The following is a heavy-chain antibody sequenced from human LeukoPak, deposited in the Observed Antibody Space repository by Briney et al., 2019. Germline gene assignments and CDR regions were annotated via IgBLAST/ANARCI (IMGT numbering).Heavy chain of an antibody. J-gene: IGHJ4*02. CDR3: ARGRGYSYGYYFDY. CDR2: INHSGST. V-gene: IGHV4-34*01. D-gene: IGHD5-18*01. Sequence: PSETLSHTCAVYGGSFSGYYWSWIRQPPGKGLEWIGEINHSGSTNYNPSLKSRVTISVDTSKNQFSLKLSSVTAADTAVYYCARGRGYSYGYYFDYWGQGTLVTVSS. CDR1: GGSFSGYY.